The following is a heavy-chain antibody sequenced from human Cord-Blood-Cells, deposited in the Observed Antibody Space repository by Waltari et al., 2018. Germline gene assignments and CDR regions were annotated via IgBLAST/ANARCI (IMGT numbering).Heavy chain of an antibody. CDR1: GGSFSGYY. CDR3: ARVENCSSTSCYGDLFDAFDI. CDR2: INHSGST. V-gene: IGHV4-34*01. J-gene: IGHJ3*02. Sequence: QVQLQQWGAGLLKPSETLSLTCAVYGGSFSGYYWSWIRQPPGKGLGWNGEINHSGSTNYNPALRSRVTISGDTSKNQCSLKLSSLTAADTAVYYCARVENCSSTSCYGDLFDAFDIWGQGTMVTVSS. D-gene: IGHD2-2*01.